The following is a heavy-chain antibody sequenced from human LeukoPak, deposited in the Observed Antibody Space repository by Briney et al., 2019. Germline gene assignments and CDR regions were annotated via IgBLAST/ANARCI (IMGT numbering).Heavy chain of an antibody. J-gene: IGHJ6*02. CDR1: GFTFSSYS. D-gene: IGHD4-11*01. CDR2: ISSSSSYI. Sequence: SGGSLGLSCAASGFTFSSYSMNWVRQAPGKGLEWVSSISSSSSYIYYADSVKGRFTISRDNAKNSLYLQMNSLRAEDTAVYYCAREIDYSNFYYYYYGMDVWGQGTTVTVSS. V-gene: IGHV3-21*01. CDR3: AREIDYSNFYYYYYGMDV.